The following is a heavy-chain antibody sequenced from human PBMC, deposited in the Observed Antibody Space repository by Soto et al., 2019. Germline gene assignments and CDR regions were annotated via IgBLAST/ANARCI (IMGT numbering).Heavy chain of an antibody. V-gene: IGHV2-70*04. J-gene: IGHJ5*02. Sequence: SGPTLGNPTQTLTLTCTFSGFSLSTSGMRVSWIRQPPGKALEWLARIDWDDDKFYSTSLKTRLTISKDTSKNQVVLTMTNMDPVDTATYYCARMEYYYDSSGYLASWFDPWGQGTLVTVYS. CDR1: GFSLSTSGMR. CDR2: IDWDDDK. D-gene: IGHD3-22*01. CDR3: ARMEYYYDSSGYLASWFDP.